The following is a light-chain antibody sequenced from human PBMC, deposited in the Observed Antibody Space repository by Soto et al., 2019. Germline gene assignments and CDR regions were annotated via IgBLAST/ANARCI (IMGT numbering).Light chain of an antibody. V-gene: IGLV2-14*01. J-gene: IGLJ1*01. Sequence: QSALTQPASVSGSPGQSITISCTGTSSDFGGYNYVSWYQQHPGKAPKLMISEVSNRPSGVSNRFSGSKSGNTASLTISGLQAEDEADYYCTSYTTSSNYVLGTGTKLT. CDR2: EVS. CDR1: SSDFGGYNY. CDR3: TSYTTSSNYV.